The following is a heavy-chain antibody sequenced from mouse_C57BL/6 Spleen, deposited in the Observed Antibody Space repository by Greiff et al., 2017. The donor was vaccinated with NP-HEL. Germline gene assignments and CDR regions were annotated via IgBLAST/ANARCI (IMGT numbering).Heavy chain of an antibody. J-gene: IGHJ2*01. D-gene: IGHD1-1*01. CDR1: GYTFTSYW. Sequence: VKLVESGAELVKPGASVKLSCKASGYTFTSYWMQWVKQRPGQGLEWIGEIDPSDSYTNYNQKFKGKATLTVDTSSSTAYMQLSSLTSEDSAVYYCAHYGSSYFDYWGQGTTLTVSS. CDR2: IDPSDSYT. CDR3: AHYGSSYFDY. V-gene: IGHV1-50*01.